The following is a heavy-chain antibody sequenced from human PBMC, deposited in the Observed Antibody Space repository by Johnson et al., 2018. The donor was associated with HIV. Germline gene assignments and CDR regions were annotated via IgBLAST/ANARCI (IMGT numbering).Heavy chain of an antibody. V-gene: IGHV3-7*03. CDR3: ARVLITVIIHDAFDI. D-gene: IGHD2/OR15-2a*01. CDR1: GFIFDDYA. J-gene: IGHJ3*02. Sequence: VQLVESGGGLVQPGRSLRLSCTGSGFIFDDYAMNWFRQAPGKGLEWVAFIRYDGSIKYYVDSVKGRFTISRDNAKNSLYLQMNTLRAEDTAVYYCARVLITVIIHDAFDIWGQGTKVTVSS. CDR2: IRYDGSIK.